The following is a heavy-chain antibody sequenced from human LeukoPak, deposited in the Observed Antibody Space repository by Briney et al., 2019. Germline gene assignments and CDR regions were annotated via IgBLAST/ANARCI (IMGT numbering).Heavy chain of an antibody. CDR1: GFSFRSHG. CDR2: ISPRGDIT. CDR3: ARAEWELGSPFDY. V-gene: IGHV3-23*01. J-gene: IGHJ4*02. D-gene: IGHD1-26*01. Sequence: PGGSLRLSCAASGFSFRSHGMNWVRQAPGKGLEWVSGISPRGDITYYKDSVRGRFTISRDNFKNTVSLQLNSLRAEDTAMYYCARAEWELGSPFDYWGQGTLVTVSS.